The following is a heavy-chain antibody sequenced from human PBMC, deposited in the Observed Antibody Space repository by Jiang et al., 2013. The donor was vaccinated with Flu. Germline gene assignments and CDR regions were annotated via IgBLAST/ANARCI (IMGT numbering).Heavy chain of an antibody. D-gene: IGHD3-22*01. V-gene: IGHV3-30*18. CDR3: AKGYYYDSSGPNHFDY. CDR1: GFTFSSYG. CDR2: ISYDGNNK. J-gene: IGHJ4*02. Sequence: SGGGVVQPGRSLRLSCAASGFTFSSYGMHWVRQAPGKGLEWVAVISYDGNNKYYADSVKGRFTISRDNSKNTLHLQMNSLRAEDTAVYYCAKGYYYDSSGPNHFDYWGQGTLVTVSS.